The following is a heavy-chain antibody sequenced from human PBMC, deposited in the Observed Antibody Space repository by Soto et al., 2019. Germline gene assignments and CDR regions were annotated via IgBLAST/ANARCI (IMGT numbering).Heavy chain of an antibody. V-gene: IGHV3-23*01. D-gene: IGHD1-26*01. CDR2: ISGSGVST. CDR1: GFTFSSYA. J-gene: IGHJ5*02. CDR3: AKAPKPSYYSSSDL. Sequence: EVQLLESGGGLVQPGGSLRLSCAASGFTFSSYAMSWVRQAPGKGLEWVSAISGSGVSTYYPDSVKGRFTISRDNSKNTLYLQMNSLRTEDTAVYYCAKAPKPSYYSSSDLWGQGTLVIVAS.